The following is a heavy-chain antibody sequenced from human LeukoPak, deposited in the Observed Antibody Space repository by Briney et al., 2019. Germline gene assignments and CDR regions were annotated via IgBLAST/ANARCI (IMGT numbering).Heavy chain of an antibody. CDR3: ARHGHYDFWSGYYGLYY. CDR1: GGSISSYY. D-gene: IGHD3-3*01. V-gene: IGHV4-4*07. CDR2: IYASGST. Sequence: SETLSLTCTVSGGSISSYYWSWIRQPAGKGLEWIGRIYASGSTNYNPSLKSRVTMSVDTSKSQFSLKLISVTAADTAVYYCARHGHYDFWSGYYGLYYWGQGTLVTVSS. J-gene: IGHJ4*02.